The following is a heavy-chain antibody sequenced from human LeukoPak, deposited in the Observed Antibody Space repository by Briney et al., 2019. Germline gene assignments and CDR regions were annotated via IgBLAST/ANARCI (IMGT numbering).Heavy chain of an antibody. J-gene: IGHJ4*02. V-gene: IGHV4-39*07. CDR3: ARGRTYSN. CDR2: INHSGST. Sequence: PSETLSLTCTVSGGSISSSSYYWSWIRQPPGKGLEWIGEINHSGSTNYNPSLKSRVTISVDTSKNQFSLKLSSVTAADTAVYYCARGRTYSNWGQGTLVTVSS. D-gene: IGHD1-1*01. CDR1: GGSISSSSYY.